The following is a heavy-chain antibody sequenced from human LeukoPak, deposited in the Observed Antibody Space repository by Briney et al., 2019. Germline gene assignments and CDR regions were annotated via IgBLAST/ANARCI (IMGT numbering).Heavy chain of an antibody. CDR1: GSTFSSYA. D-gene: IGHD6-13*01. J-gene: IGHJ4*02. CDR3: AKVPPYSSLGHYFDY. Sequence: GGSLRLSCAAPGSTFSSYAMSWVRQAPGKGLKWVSAISGSGGSTYYADSVKGRFTISRDNSKNTLYLQTNSLRAEDTAVYYCAKVPPYSSLGHYFDYWGQGTLVTVSS. V-gene: IGHV3-23*01. CDR2: ISGSGGST.